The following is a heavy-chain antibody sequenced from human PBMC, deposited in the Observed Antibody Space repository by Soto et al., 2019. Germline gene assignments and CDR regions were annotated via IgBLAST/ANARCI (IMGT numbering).Heavy chain of an antibody. CDR3: ARQPEYSSSERQYDYGMDV. J-gene: IGHJ6*02. Sequence: PGESLKISCKGSGYSFTSYWIGWVRQMPGKGLEWMGIIYLGDSDTRDSPSFQGQGTISADKSISTAYLQWSSLKASDTAMYYCARQPEYSSSERQYDYGMDVWGQGTTVTVAS. CDR2: IYLGDSDT. V-gene: IGHV5-51*01. CDR1: GYSFTSYW. D-gene: IGHD6-6*01.